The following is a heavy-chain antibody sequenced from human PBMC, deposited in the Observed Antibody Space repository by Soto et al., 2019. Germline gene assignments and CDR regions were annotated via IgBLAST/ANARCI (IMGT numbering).Heavy chain of an antibody. Sequence: SGPTLVNPTQTLTLTCTFGGFSLSTSGVGVGWIRQPPGKALEWLALIYGDDDKRYSPSLKSRLTITKDISKNQVVLTMTNMDPVDTATYYCVHRLYGGNPVTHWGQGTLVTVSS. CDR3: VHRLYGGNPVTH. CDR1: GFSLSTSGVG. D-gene: IGHD4-17*01. V-gene: IGHV2-5*02. J-gene: IGHJ4*02. CDR2: IYGDDDK.